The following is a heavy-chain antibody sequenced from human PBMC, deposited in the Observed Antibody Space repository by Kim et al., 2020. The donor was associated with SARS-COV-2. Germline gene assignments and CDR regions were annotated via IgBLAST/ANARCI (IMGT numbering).Heavy chain of an antibody. CDR1: GDSMSAYY. D-gene: IGHD7-27*01. J-gene: IGHJ4*02. CDR2: VYFRGTT. CDR3: ARRETRDLFTSAWGFFGY. Sequence: SETLSLTCTVSGDSMSAYYWNWIRQSPGKGLEWIGYVYFRGTTNYNPSLKSRVTMSIDTSKSQFSLKLNSVTAADTAVYYCARRETRDLFTSAWGFFGYWGQGSLVTVSS. V-gene: IGHV4-59*08.